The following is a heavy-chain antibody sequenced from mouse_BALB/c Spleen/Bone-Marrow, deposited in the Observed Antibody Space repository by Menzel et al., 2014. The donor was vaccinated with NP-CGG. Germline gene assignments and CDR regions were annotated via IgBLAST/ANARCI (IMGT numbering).Heavy chain of an antibody. J-gene: IGHJ2*01. V-gene: IGHV14-3*02. Sequence: EVQLQQSGAELVKPGASVKLSCTASGFNVKDTYIHWVKQRPEQGLEWIGRIDPANGNTKYDPKFQGKATITADASSNRAYLQLSSLTSEDTAVYYCASYVYGYYFDYWGQGTTLTVSS. CDR3: ASYVYGYYFDY. CDR1: GFNVKDTY. D-gene: IGHD2-2*01. CDR2: IDPANGNT.